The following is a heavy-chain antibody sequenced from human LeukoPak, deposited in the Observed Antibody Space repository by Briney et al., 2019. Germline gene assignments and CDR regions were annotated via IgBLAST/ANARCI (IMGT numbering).Heavy chain of an antibody. Sequence: PGGSLRLSCAASGFTVSRNYMSWVRQAPGKGLEWVSIIYTGGTTYYSDSVKGRFTISRDNSSNTLFLQMNSLRAEDTAVYYCARSPNYYDSSGSYYGDALDIWGQGTMVIVSS. J-gene: IGHJ3*02. V-gene: IGHV3-53*01. D-gene: IGHD3-22*01. CDR1: GFTVSRNY. CDR3: ARSPNYYDSSGSYYGDALDI. CDR2: IYTGGTT.